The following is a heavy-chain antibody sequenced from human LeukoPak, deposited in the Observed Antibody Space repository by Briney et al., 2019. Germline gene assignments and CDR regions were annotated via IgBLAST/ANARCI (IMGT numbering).Heavy chain of an antibody. CDR3: ARYTFRAVDI. Sequence: GGSLRLTCAASGLSLSVNYMTWVRQSPGKGLEWLSNIYRDGNTYYADSVNGRFSISRDDYKNTLYLEMNSLRAEDTALYYCARYTFRAVDIWGQGSMVTVSS. CDR2: IYRDGNT. D-gene: IGHD2-2*02. V-gene: IGHV3-53*01. CDR1: GLSLSVNY. J-gene: IGHJ3*02.